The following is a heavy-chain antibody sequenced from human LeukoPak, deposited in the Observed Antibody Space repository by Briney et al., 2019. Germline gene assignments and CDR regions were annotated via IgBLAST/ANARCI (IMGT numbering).Heavy chain of an antibody. J-gene: IGHJ4*02. V-gene: IGHV3-21*04. CDR3: ARATVRTGIVGAIKV. D-gene: IGHD1-26*01. CDR1: GFTFSSYS. CDR2: ISSSSSYI. Sequence: GGSLRLSCAASGFTFSSYSMNWVRQAPGKGLGWVSSISSSSSYIYYADSVKGRFTISRDNAKNSLYLQMNSLRAEDTAVYYCARATVRTGIVGAIKVWGQGTLVTVSS.